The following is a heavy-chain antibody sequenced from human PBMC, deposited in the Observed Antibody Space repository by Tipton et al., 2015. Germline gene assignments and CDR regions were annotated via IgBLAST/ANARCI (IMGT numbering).Heavy chain of an antibody. CDR2: LIAIFGMP. D-gene: IGHD2-15*01. CDR3: ARGMNPYLSRSPFDQ. V-gene: IGHV1-69*01. Sequence: QLVQSGAEVKKAGSSLKVSCKASGDSFSNYAISWVRQAPGQELEWMGGLIAIFGMPDYAQKFQGRVKITADESASTAYMELRSLRSEDTAIYYCARGMNPYLSRSPFDQWGQGTLVTVSS. J-gene: IGHJ4*02. CDR1: GDSFSNYA.